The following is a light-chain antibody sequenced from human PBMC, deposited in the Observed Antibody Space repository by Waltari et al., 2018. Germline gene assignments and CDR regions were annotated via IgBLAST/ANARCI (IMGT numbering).Light chain of an antibody. J-gene: IGLJ1*01. CDR3: AAWDDSLNGPNYV. CDR1: SPNIGSNT. CDR2: SNK. Sequence: QSVLTQPPSASGTPGQRVTISCSGSSPNIGSNTVNWYQQPPGTAPKLLIYSNKQRHSVVPDRFSGSKSGTSAYLAISGLQSEDEADYYCAAWDDSLNGPNYVFGTGTKVTVL. V-gene: IGLV1-44*01.